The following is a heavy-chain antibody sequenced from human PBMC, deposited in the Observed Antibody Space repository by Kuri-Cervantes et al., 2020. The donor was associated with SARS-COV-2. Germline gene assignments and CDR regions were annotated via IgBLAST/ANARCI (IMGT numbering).Heavy chain of an antibody. D-gene: IGHD2-21*01. V-gene: IGHV3-48*04. CDR1: GFTFSSYG. CDR3: ARVAGEGPIYYYYMDV. CDR2: ISSSGSTI. J-gene: IGHJ6*03. Sequence: GESLKISCAASGFTFSSYGMHWVRQAPGKGLEWVSYISSSGSTIYYADSVKGRFTISRDNAKNSLYLHMNSLRGDDTAVYYCARVAGEGPIYYYYMDVWGKGTTVTVSS.